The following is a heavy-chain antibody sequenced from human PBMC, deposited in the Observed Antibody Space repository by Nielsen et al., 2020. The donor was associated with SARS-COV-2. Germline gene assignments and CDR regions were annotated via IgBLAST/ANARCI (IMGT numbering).Heavy chain of an antibody. D-gene: IGHD2-2*01. CDR1: GGSISSYY. CDR2: IYYSGSI. Sequence: SETLSLTCTVSGGSISSYYWSWIRQPPGKGLEWIGYIYYSGSINYNPSLKSRVTISVDTSKNQFSLKLSSVTAADTAVYYCARTRVVAPHYYFDYWGQGTLVTVSS. J-gene: IGHJ4*02. CDR3: ARTRVVAPHYYFDY. V-gene: IGHV4-59*08.